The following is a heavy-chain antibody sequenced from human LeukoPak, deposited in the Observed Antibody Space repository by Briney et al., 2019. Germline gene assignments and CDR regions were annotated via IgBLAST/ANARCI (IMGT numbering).Heavy chain of an antibody. CDR2: ISAYNGNT. J-gene: IGHJ4*02. CDR3: ARGGTHYYDSSGYVD. D-gene: IGHD3-22*01. Sequence: ASVKVSCKASGYTFTSYGISWVRQAPGQGLEWMGWISAYNGNTNYAQKRQGRVTMTTDTSTSTAYMELRSLRSDDTAVYYCARGGTHYYDSSGYVDWGQGTLVTVSS. V-gene: IGHV1-18*01. CDR1: GYTFTSYG.